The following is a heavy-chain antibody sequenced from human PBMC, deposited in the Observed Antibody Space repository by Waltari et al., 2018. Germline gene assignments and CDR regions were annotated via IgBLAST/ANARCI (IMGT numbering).Heavy chain of an antibody. CDR3: ARGLGAIY. V-gene: IGHV4-39*07. CDR2: FSYNGNT. D-gene: IGHD2-21*01. Sequence: QLQMLESGPGLVRPSETLSLTCAVSGGSNTTITYFWGWIRQPPGKGLEWIASFSYNGNTYYNPSLKSRVTISGDTSKNQFSLVLTSVTAADTAVYYCARGLGAIYWGHGTLVTVSS. CDR1: GGSNTTITYF. J-gene: IGHJ4*01.